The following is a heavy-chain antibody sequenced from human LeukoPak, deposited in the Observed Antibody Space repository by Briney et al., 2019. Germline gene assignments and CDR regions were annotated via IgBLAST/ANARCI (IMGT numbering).Heavy chain of an antibody. CDR2: IYHSGST. CDR3: VRAMYYYDSSGFDAFDI. CDR1: GYSISSGYY. Sequence: EASETLSLTCTVSGYSISSGYYWGWIRQPPGRGVEWIGSIYHSGSTYYNPSLKSRVTISVDTSKNQFSLKLSSVTAADTAVYYCVRAMYYYDSSGFDAFDIWGQGTMVTVSS. V-gene: IGHV4-38-2*02. D-gene: IGHD3-22*01. J-gene: IGHJ3*02.